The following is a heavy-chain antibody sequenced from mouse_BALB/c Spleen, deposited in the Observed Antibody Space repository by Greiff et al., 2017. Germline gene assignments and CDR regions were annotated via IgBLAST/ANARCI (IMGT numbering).Heavy chain of an antibody. Sequence: DVMLVESGGGLVKLGGSLKLSCAASGFTFSSYYMSWVRQTPEKRLELVAAINSNGGSTYYPDTVKGRFTISRDNAKNTLYLQMSSLKSEDTALYYCARVQTPYYRYDDGHYYAMDYWGQGTSVTVSS. V-gene: IGHV5-6-2*01. J-gene: IGHJ4*01. CDR3: ARVQTPYYRYDDGHYYAMDY. D-gene: IGHD2-14*01. CDR2: INSNGGST. CDR1: GFTFSSYY.